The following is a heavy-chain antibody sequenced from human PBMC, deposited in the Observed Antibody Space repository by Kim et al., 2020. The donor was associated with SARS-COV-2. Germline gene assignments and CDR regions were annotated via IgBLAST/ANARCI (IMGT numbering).Heavy chain of an antibody. CDR1: GYSFTTYN. V-gene: IGHV1-46*01. J-gene: IGHJ4*02. D-gene: IGHD6-19*01. CDR3: ASDRDRIEVAGFTPSH. CDR2: INPNDGTT. Sequence: ASVKVSCKASGYSFTTYNMHWVRQAPGQGLEWMGVINPNDGTTNYAQKFSGRVTLTRDKSTNTVYLELRSLRSGDTAIYYCASDRDRIEVAGFTPSHWGQGTLVTVSS.